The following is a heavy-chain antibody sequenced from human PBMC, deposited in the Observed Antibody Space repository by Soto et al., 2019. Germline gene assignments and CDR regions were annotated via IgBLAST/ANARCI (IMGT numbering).Heavy chain of an antibody. CDR3: ARVWGGAFDF. Sequence: SETLSLTCTVSGGSISSYYWSWIRQPPGKGLEWIGYIYYSGSTNYNPSLKSRVAISVDTSKNQFSLKLSSVTAADTAVYYCARVWGGAFDFWGQGTMVTVSS. D-gene: IGHD3-10*01. V-gene: IGHV4-59*01. CDR1: GGSISSYY. CDR2: IYYSGST. J-gene: IGHJ3*01.